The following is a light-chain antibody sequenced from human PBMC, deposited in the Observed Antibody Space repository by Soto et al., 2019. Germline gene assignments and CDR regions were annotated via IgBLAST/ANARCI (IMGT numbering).Light chain of an antibody. Sequence: QSALTEPASVSGSPGQSITISCTGTSSDVGSYNLVSWYQQHPGKAPKLMIYECSQRPSGVSIRFSGSKSGNTASLTISGLQAEDEADYACCSYAGISTVAYVFGTGTKVTVL. CDR2: ECS. V-gene: IGLV2-23*03. J-gene: IGLJ1*01. CDR3: CSYAGISTVAYV. CDR1: SSDVGSYNL.